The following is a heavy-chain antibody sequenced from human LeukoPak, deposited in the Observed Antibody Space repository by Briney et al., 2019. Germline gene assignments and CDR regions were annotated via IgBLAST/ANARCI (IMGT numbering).Heavy chain of an antibody. CDR1: GVSISSGDYY. CDR3: ARVNTRAYFQH. V-gene: IGHV4-30-4*02. J-gene: IGHJ1*01. D-gene: IGHD1-26*01. Sequence: SETLSLTCTVSGVSISSGDYYWSWIRQPPGKGLEWIGYIYYSGSTYYNPSLKSRVTISVDTSKNQFSLKLSSVTAADTAVYYCARVNTRAYFQHWGQGTLVTVSS. CDR2: IYYSGST.